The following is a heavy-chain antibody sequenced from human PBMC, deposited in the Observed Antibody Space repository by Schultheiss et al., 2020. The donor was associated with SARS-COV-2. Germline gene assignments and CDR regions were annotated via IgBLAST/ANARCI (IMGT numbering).Heavy chain of an antibody. CDR1: GGSISSYY. J-gene: IGHJ1*01. Sequence: SQTLSLTCTVSGGSISSYYWNWIRQPPGKGLEWIGYIYYSGATNYNPSLKSRVTISVDTSKNQFSLKLSSVTAADTAVYYCARGSYDLQHWGQGTLVTVSS. D-gene: IGHD4-17*01. CDR3: ARGSYDLQH. CDR2: IYYSGAT. V-gene: IGHV4-59*01.